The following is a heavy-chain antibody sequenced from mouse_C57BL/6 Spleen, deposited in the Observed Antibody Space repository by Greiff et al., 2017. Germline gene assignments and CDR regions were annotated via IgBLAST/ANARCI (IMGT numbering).Heavy chain of an antibody. J-gene: IGHJ2*01. CDR1: GYTFTDYY. Sequence: QVQLKQSGAELVRPGASVKLSCKASGYTFTDYYINWVKQRPGQGLEWIARIYPGSGNTYYNEKFKGKATLTAEKSSSTAYMQLSSLTSEDSAVYFCARGATGQDYFDYWGQGTTLTVSS. CDR3: ARGATGQDYFDY. CDR2: IYPGSGNT. V-gene: IGHV1-76*01. D-gene: IGHD3-3*01.